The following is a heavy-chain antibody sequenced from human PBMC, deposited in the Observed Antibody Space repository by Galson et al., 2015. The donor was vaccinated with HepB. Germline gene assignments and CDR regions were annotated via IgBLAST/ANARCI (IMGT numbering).Heavy chain of an antibody. J-gene: IGHJ4*02. D-gene: IGHD6-19*01. CDR2: ISGGGGST. Sequence: SLRLSCAASGFTFSSYAMSWVRQAPGKGLEWVSAISGGGGSTYYADSVKGRFTISRDNSKNTLYLQMNSLRAEDTAVYYCAKDFGIAVAGGYWGQGTLVTVSS. V-gene: IGHV3-23*01. CDR3: AKDFGIAVAGGY. CDR1: GFTFSSYA.